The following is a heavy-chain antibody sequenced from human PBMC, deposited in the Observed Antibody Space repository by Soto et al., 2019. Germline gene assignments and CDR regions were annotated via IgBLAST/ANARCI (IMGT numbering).Heavy chain of an antibody. CDR3: AKAPSDIVVVVAAHLENYGMDV. J-gene: IGHJ6*02. V-gene: IGHV3-30-3*01. CDR1: GFTFSSYA. Sequence: QVQLVESGGGEVQPGRSLRLSCAASGFTFSSYAMHWVRQAPGKGLEWVAVISYDGSNKYYADSVKGRFTISRDNSKNTLYLQMNSLRAEDTAVYYCAKAPSDIVVVVAAHLENYGMDVWGQGTTVTVSS. CDR2: ISYDGSNK. D-gene: IGHD2-15*01.